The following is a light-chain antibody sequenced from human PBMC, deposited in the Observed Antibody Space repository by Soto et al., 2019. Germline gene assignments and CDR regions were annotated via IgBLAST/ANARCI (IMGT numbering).Light chain of an antibody. J-gene: IGLJ1*01. V-gene: IGLV2-11*01. Sequence: QSALTQPRSVSGSPGQSVTISCTGTSSDIGGYNYVSWYQQHPGKAPKLMIYDVSKRPSGVPNRFSGPKSGNTASLTISGLQAEDEADYYCCSFAASDTYVFGTGTKVTVL. CDR1: SSDIGGYNY. CDR2: DVS. CDR3: CSFAASDTYV.